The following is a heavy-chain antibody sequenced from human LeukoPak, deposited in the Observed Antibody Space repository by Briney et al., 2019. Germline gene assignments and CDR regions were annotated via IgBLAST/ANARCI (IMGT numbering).Heavy chain of an antibody. CDR3: ARGFYFGDLGAYYFDY. Sequence: GGSLGLSCAASGFTLSSYGMHWVRQAPGKGLDWVAVIWYDGNNKYYADSVKGRFTISRDNSKNTLYLQMNSLIGEDTAVYYCARGFYFGDLGAYYFDYWGQGTLVTVSS. D-gene: IGHD3-10*01. V-gene: IGHV3-33*01. CDR1: GFTLSSYG. J-gene: IGHJ4*02. CDR2: IWYDGNNK.